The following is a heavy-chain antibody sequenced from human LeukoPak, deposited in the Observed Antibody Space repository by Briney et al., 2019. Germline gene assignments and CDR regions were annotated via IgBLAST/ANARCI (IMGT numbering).Heavy chain of an antibody. Sequence: SETLSLTCTVSGASKNTYYWSWIRQSPGGGLEWIGYVFNSGSTNYNPSLGSRATISLDTSKNQFSLKLNSVTPEDTAVYYCARDLSGSYWGGYYYYMDVWGKGTTVTVSS. CDR3: ARDLSGSYWGGYYYYMDV. J-gene: IGHJ6*03. CDR1: GASKNTYY. CDR2: VFNSGST. V-gene: IGHV4-59*12. D-gene: IGHD1-26*01.